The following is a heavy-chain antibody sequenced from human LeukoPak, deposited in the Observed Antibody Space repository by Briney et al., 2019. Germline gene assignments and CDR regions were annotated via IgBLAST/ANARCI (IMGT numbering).Heavy chain of an antibody. Sequence: TGGSLRLSCAASGFTFSSYAMSWVRQAPGKGLEWVSAISGSGGSTYYADSVKGRFTISRDDSKNTLYLQMNSLRAEDTAVYHCYDTGIAVAGTDWGQGTLVTVSS. CDR2: ISGSGGST. CDR3: YDTGIAVAGTD. D-gene: IGHD6-19*01. J-gene: IGHJ4*02. V-gene: IGHV3-23*01. CDR1: GFTFSSYA.